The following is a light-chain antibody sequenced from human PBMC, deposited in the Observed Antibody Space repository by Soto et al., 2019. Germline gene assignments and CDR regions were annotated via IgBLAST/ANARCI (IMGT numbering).Light chain of an antibody. Sequence: QSVLTQPPSASGSPGQSVTISCTGTSSDVGGYKYVSWYQQHPGKAPKLMIFEVSRRPSGVPDRFSGSKSGNTASLTVSGLQAEDEADYYCSSYAGRNTGVFGGGTKVTVL. CDR3: SSYAGRNTGV. CDR1: SSDVGGYKY. CDR2: EVS. J-gene: IGLJ3*02. V-gene: IGLV2-8*01.